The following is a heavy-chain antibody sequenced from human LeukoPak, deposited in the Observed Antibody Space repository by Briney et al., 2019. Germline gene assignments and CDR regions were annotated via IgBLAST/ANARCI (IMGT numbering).Heavy chain of an antibody. J-gene: IGHJ6*02. CDR3: AKDTVYSSSSYGMDV. CDR2: ISWNSGSI. D-gene: IGHD6-13*01. V-gene: IGHV3-9*01. Sequence: GRSLGLSCAASGFTFDDYAMHWVRQAPGKGLEWVSGISWNSGSIGYADSVKGRFTISRDNAKNSLYLQMNSLRAEDTALYYCAKDTVYSSSSYGMDVWGQGTTVTVSS. CDR1: GFTFDDYA.